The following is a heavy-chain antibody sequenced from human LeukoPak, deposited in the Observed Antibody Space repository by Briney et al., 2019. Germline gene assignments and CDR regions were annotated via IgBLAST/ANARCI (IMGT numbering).Heavy chain of an antibody. D-gene: IGHD1-26*01. Sequence: PGGSLRLSCAASGFTFYAYGLSWVRQAPGKGLEWVSGIDWNGCSTGYEDSVKGRFTISRDNAKNSLDLQMNSLRAEDTALYYCARFTVVGATTFYYYGMDVWGQGTTVTVSS. V-gene: IGHV3-20*04. CDR2: IDWNGCST. CDR3: ARFTVVGATTFYYYGMDV. J-gene: IGHJ6*02. CDR1: GFTFYAYG.